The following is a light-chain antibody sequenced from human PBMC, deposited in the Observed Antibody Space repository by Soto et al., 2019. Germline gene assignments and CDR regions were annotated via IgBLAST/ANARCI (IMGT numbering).Light chain of an antibody. J-gene: IGLJ3*02. CDR3: VLLCSGEWV. CDR2: RTN. CDR1: TGAVTSDYY. V-gene: IGLV7-43*01. Sequence: QTVVTQEPSLTVSPGGTVTLTCALTTGAVTSDYYPNWFQRKPGQALRTLIYRTNNKHSWTPARFSGSLLGGKAALTLSGVQPEDEAEYYCVLLCSGEWVFGGGTKVTVL.